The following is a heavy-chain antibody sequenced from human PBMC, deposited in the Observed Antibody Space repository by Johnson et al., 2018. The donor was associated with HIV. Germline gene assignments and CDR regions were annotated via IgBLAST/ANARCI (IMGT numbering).Heavy chain of an antibody. CDR3: ARGWSGAFDI. V-gene: IGHV3-33*03. Sequence: QVQLVESGGGVVQPGRSLSLSCAASGFTFSNYGMHWVRQAPGKGLEWVAVIWYDGSAKYYVDSVKGRFTISRDNAKNSLYLQMNSLRVDDMGVYYCARGWSGAFDIWGRGTMVTVSS. CDR1: GFTFSNYG. CDR2: IWYDGSAK. J-gene: IGHJ3*02. D-gene: IGHD3-3*01.